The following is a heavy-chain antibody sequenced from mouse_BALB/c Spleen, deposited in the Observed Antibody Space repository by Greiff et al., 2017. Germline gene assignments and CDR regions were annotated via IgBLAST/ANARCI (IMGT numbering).Heavy chain of an antibody. CDR3: ARSDWYDAWFAY. J-gene: IGHJ3*01. Sequence: QVQLQQSGAELVRPGTSVKVSCKASGYAFTNYLIEWVKQRPGQGLEWIGVINPGSGGTNSNEKFKGKATLTADKSSSTAYMQLSSLTSDDAAVYCGARSDWYDAWFAYWGQGTLVTVSA. D-gene: IGHD2-14*01. CDR2: INPGSGGT. V-gene: IGHV1-54*01. CDR1: GYAFTNYL.